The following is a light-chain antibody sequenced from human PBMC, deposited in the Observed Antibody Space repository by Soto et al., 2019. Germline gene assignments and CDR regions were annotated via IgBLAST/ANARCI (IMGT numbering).Light chain of an antibody. V-gene: IGKV1-39*01. CDR2: SAS. Sequence: TITCRASQSIDNYLNWYQQKSGKAPQLLIYSASHLQSGVPSRFSGGGYGTDFILTISSLQPEDSAIYFCQQSITAPLTFGGGTKVDIK. J-gene: IGKJ4*01. CDR3: QQSITAPLT. CDR1: QSIDNY.